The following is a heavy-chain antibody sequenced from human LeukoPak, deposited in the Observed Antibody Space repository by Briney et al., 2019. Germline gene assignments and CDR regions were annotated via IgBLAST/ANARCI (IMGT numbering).Heavy chain of an antibody. D-gene: IGHD3-10*01. CDR2: IIPIFGTA. J-gene: IGHJ5*02. CDR3: AREGGYYGSGSYNWFDP. V-gene: IGHV1-69*05. CDR1: GGTFSSYA. Sequence: SVKVSCKASGGTFSSYAISWVRQAPGQGLEWMGSIIPIFGTANYAQKFQGRVTITTDESTSTAYMELSSLRSEDTAVYYCAREGGYYGSGSYNWFDPWGQGTLVTVSS.